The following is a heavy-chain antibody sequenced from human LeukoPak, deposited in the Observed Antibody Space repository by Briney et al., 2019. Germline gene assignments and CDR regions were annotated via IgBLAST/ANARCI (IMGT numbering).Heavy chain of an antibody. D-gene: IGHD2-2*01. Sequence: GGSLRLSCAASGFTLRSDAMYWVRQAPRTGREWVWVISGSGGSTNYADSVKGRFTISRDNSTNTLYLQMNSLTAEDTAVYYCVEATFSHDIVVVPAALVPRGERTPVTVSP. J-gene: IGHJ5*02. V-gene: IGHV3-23*01. CDR3: VEATFSHDIVVVPAALVP. CDR2: ISGSGGST. CDR1: GFTLRSDA.